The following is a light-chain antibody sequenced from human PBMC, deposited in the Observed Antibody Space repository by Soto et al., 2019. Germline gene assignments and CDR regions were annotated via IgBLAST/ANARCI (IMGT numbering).Light chain of an antibody. CDR2: EVS. CDR1: SSDVGSYNL. CDR3: CSYAGSSTFPYV. V-gene: IGLV2-23*02. Sequence: QSVLTQPASVSESPGQSITISCTGTSSDVGSYNLVSWYQQHPGKVPKLVIYEVSNRPSGVSARFSGSKSGNTASLTISGLQVEDEADYYCCSYAGSSTFPYVFGTGTKVTVL. J-gene: IGLJ1*01.